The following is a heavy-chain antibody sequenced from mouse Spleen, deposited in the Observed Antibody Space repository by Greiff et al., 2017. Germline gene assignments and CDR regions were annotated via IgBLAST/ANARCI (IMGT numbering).Heavy chain of an antibody. CDR1: GYTFTSYW. V-gene: IGHV1-50*01. D-gene: IGHD1-1*01. CDR3: AMDYGSSYDYAMDY. Sequence: VQLQQPGAELVKPGASVKLSCKASGYTFTSYWMQWVKQRPGQGLEWIGEIDPSDSYTNYNQKFKGKATLTVDTSSSTAYMQLSSLTSEDSAVYYCAMDYGSSYDYAMDYWGQGTSVTVSS. CDR2: IDPSDSYT. J-gene: IGHJ4*01.